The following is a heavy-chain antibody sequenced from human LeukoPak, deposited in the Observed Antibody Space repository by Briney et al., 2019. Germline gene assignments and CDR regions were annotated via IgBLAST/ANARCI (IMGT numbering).Heavy chain of an antibody. J-gene: IGHJ3*01. CDR2: TYYRSKYHN. V-gene: IGHV6-1*01. CDR3: ARNQWGAAAGSFDV. CDR1: GDSVSSNSAA. Sequence: SQTLSLTRAISGDSVSSNSAAWNWIRQSPSRGLEWLGRTYYRSKYHNDYAVSVKSRITINPDTSKNQFSLQLNSVTPEDTAVYYCARNQWGAAAGSFDVWGQGTMVTVSS. D-gene: IGHD6-13*01.